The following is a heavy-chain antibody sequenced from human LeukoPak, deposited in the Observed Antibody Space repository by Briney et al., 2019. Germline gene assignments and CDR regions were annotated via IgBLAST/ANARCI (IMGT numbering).Heavy chain of an antibody. CDR2: ISWDGGST. Sequence: GGSLRLSCAASGFTFDDYTMHWVRQAPGKGLEWVSLISWDGGSTDYADSVKGRFTISRDDSKNSLYLQMNSLRTEDTALYYCAKDKGSGSYSFDYWGQGTLVTVSS. CDR1: GFTFDDYT. D-gene: IGHD3-10*01. J-gene: IGHJ4*02. V-gene: IGHV3-43*01. CDR3: AKDKGSGSYSFDY.